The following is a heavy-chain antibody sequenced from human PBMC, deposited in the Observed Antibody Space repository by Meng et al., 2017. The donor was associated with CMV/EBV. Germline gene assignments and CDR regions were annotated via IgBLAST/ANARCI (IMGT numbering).Heavy chain of an antibody. CDR3: ARGPGGYYFDY. V-gene: IGHV4-31*03. J-gene: IGHJ4*02. Sequence: CIVSDGSINSIGNYWTWIRQYPGKGLEWLGFISYSGATYYNPSLKSRLIISLDLSQNHFSLNLSSVTAADTALYYCARGPGGYYFDYWGQGTLVTVSS. CDR2: ISYSGAT. CDR1: DGSINSIGNY. D-gene: IGHD3-16*01.